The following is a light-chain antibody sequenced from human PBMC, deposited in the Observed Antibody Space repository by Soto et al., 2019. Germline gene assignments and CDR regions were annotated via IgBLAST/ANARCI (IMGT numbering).Light chain of an antibody. Sequence: DIQLTQSPSFLSASVGDRVTITCRASQGISSYLAWYQPKPGKAPKLLIYAASTLQSGVPSRFSGSGSGTEFTLTISSLQPEDFATYYCQQLNSYPLTLGGGTKVDIK. J-gene: IGKJ4*01. CDR1: QGISSY. V-gene: IGKV1-9*01. CDR3: QQLNSYPLT. CDR2: AAS.